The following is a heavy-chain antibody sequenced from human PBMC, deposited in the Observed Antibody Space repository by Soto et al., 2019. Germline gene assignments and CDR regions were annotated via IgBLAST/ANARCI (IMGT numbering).Heavy chain of an antibody. CDR3: ARGGTVPPFNSYFDY. Sequence: GGSLRLSCADSGFTFSSYAMHWVRQAPGKGLEWVAVISYDGSDKYYADSVKGRSTISRDNAKNTLYLQMNSLRAEDTAVYYCARGGTVPPFNSYFDYWGQGTLVTVSS. J-gene: IGHJ4*02. D-gene: IGHD1-1*01. V-gene: IGHV3-30-3*01. CDR1: GFTFSSYA. CDR2: ISYDGSDK.